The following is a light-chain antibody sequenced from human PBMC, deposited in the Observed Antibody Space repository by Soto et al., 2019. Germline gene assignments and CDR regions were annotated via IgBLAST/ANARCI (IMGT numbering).Light chain of an antibody. CDR1: QSVSNN. J-gene: IGKJ1*01. CDR2: DAS. Sequence: ILMTQSPATLSVSPGERATLSCRASQSVSNNLAWYQQKPGQAPRLLIYDASTRATGIPARFSGSGSGTEFTLNISGLQSEDFAVYYCQQYNNWPQWTFGQGTKVEIK. CDR3: QQYNNWPQWT. V-gene: IGKV3-15*01.